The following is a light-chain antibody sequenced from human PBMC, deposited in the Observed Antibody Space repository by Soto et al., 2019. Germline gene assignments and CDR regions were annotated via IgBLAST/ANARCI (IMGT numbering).Light chain of an antibody. V-gene: IGKV3-15*01. CDR2: GAS. Sequence: EIVMTQSPVTLSVSLGERATLSCWASQSVSSTLAWYQQKPGQAPRLLIYGASTRATGIPARFSGSGSGTEFTLTISSLQSEDFAVYYCQQYNNWPRTFGQGTKVEIK. J-gene: IGKJ1*01. CDR1: QSVSST. CDR3: QQYNNWPRT.